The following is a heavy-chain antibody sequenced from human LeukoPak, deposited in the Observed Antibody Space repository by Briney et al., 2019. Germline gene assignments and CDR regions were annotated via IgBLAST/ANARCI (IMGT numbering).Heavy chain of an antibody. J-gene: IGHJ3*02. Sequence: GGSQRLSCAASGFTFSSYEMNWVRQAPGKGLEWVSYISSSGSTIYHADSVKGRFTISRDNAKNSLYLQMNSLRAEDTAVYYCARVGIAAALDIWGQGTMVTVSS. CDR3: ARVGIAAALDI. CDR2: ISSSGSTI. CDR1: GFTFSSYE. D-gene: IGHD6-13*01. V-gene: IGHV3-48*03.